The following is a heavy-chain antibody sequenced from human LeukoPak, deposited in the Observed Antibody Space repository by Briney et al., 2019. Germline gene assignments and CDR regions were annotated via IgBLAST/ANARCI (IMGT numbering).Heavy chain of an antibody. J-gene: IGHJ6*02. Sequence: GESLKISCKGSGYSFTSYWIGWVRQMPGKGLEWMGIIYPGDSDTRYSPSFQGQVTISADKSISTAYLQWSSLKASDTAMYYCARQGYYYGSGSYYYYYYGMDVWGQGTTVTVSS. V-gene: IGHV5-51*01. D-gene: IGHD3-10*01. CDR1: GYSFTSYW. CDR3: ARQGYYYGSGSYYYYYYGMDV. CDR2: IYPGDSDT.